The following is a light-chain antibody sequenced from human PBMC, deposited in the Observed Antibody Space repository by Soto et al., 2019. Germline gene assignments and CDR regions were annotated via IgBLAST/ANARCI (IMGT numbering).Light chain of an antibody. CDR2: GAS. V-gene: IGKV3-15*01. Sequence: EIVMTQSPATLSVSPGERATLSCRASQSVSSNLAWYQQKPGQAPRLLIYGASTRATGIPARFSGSGSGTEFTLTISSLQSEDFEVYYCQKYNNWPPMTFGQGTKVEIK. CDR3: QKYNNWPPMT. J-gene: IGKJ1*01. CDR1: QSVSSN.